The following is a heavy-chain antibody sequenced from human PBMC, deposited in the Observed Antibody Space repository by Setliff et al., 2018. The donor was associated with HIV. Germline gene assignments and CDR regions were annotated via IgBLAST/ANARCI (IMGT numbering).Heavy chain of an antibody. D-gene: IGHD3-16*01. V-gene: IGHV1-69*10. CDR2: IIPTLNIA. Sequence: WASVKVSCKASGNTFSSYGITWVRQAPGQGLEWMGCIIPTLNIAKPTQKFRDRVTFTADTSTSTAYMELSSLRSEDTAVYHCARGLLPFDYWGQGTLVTVSS. CDR3: ARGLLPFDY. CDR1: GNTFSSYG. J-gene: IGHJ4*02.